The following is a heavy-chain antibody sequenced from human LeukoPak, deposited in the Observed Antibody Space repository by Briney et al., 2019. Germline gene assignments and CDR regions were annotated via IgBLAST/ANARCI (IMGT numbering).Heavy chain of an antibody. Sequence: SETLSLTCTVSGGSISSSSYYWGWIRQPPGKGLAWIGSIYYSGSTYYNPSLKSRVTISVDTSKNQFSLKLSSVTAADTAVYYCASELHYYDSSGSEDYWGQGTLVTVSS. D-gene: IGHD3-22*01. CDR3: ASELHYYDSSGSEDY. CDR1: GGSISSSSYY. V-gene: IGHV4-39*07. CDR2: IYYSGST. J-gene: IGHJ4*02.